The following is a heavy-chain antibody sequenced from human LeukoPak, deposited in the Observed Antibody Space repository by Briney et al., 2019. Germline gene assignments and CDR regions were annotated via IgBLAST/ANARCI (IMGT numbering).Heavy chain of an antibody. CDR2: IYYSGST. Sequence: SETLSLTCTVSGGSTSSYYWSWIRQPPGKGLEWIGYIYYSGSTNYNPSLKSRVTISVDTSKNQFSLKLSSVTAADTAVYYCAGSIAALPAWFDPWGQGTLVTVSS. V-gene: IGHV4-59*01. J-gene: IGHJ5*02. CDR1: GGSTSSYY. D-gene: IGHD6-6*01. CDR3: AGSIAALPAWFDP.